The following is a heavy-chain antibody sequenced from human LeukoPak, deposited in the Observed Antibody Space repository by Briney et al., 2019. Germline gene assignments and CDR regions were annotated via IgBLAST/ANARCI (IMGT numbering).Heavy chain of an antibody. D-gene: IGHD1-26*01. CDR2: MSGSGDSS. J-gene: IGHJ3*02. CDR1: GFTFSKNA. CDR3: AKNKWERSGAFDI. Sequence: QTGGSLRLSCAASGFTFSKNAMSWVRQAPEKGLEWVSAMSGSGDSSYYADSVKGRFTISRDISKNTLYLQMNSLGVEDTAVYYCAKNKWERSGAFDIWGQGTMVTVSS. V-gene: IGHV3-23*01.